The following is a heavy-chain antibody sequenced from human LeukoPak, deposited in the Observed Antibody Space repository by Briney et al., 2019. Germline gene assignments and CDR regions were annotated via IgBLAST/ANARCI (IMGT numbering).Heavy chain of an antibody. J-gene: IGHJ4*02. V-gene: IGHV4-59*01. CDR2: IYYSGST. CDR1: GGSISSYY. CDR3: ARDMGYGSGFDY. D-gene: IGHD3-10*01. Sequence: SETLSLTCTVSGGSISSYYWSWIRQPPGKGLEWIGYIYYSGSTNYNPSLKSRVTISVDTSKNQFSLKLSSVTAADTAVYYCARDMGYGSGFDYWGQGTLVTVSS.